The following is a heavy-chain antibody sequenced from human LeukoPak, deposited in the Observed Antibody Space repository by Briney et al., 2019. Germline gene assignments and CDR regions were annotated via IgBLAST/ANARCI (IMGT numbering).Heavy chain of an antibody. CDR1: GVSGSTYY. D-gene: IGHD4-11*01. J-gene: IGHJ4*02. Sequence: ASETLSLTCSVSGVSGSTYYWSWIRQPAGKGLEWIGRVYISRRTNYNPSLASRVTVSLDTSKNQFSLTLRSVTAADTAVYYCAKGPYTNYFDSWGQGTLVTVSS. CDR3: AKGPYTNYFDS. CDR2: VYISRRT. V-gene: IGHV4-4*07.